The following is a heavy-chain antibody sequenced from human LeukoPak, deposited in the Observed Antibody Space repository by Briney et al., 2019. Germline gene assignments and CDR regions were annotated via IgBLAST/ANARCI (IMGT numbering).Heavy chain of an antibody. Sequence: GESLKISCKGSGYSFTSYWIGWVRQMPGKGLEWMGIIYPGDSDTRYSPSFQGQVTISADKSISTAYLQWSSLKASDTAMYYCARRPSGCSSTSCYAFDYWGQGTLVTVSS. CDR3: ARRPSGCSSTSCYAFDY. CDR2: IYPGDSDT. J-gene: IGHJ4*02. CDR1: GYSFTSYW. D-gene: IGHD2-2*01. V-gene: IGHV5-51*01.